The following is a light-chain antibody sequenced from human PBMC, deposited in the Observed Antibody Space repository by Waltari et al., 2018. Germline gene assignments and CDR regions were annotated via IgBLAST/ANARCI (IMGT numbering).Light chain of an antibody. J-gene: IGLJ3*02. CDR3: SSYTTSATWV. CDR1: NSDVGAYQY. CDR2: DVS. V-gene: IGLV2-14*03. Sequence: QSALTQPASVSGSPGQSITISCTGPNSDVGAYQYVSWYQQNPGKAPKLIIFDVSRRPSGVSYRFSGSKSGSTASLTISGLQAGDEADYYCSSYTTSATWVFGGGTRVAVL.